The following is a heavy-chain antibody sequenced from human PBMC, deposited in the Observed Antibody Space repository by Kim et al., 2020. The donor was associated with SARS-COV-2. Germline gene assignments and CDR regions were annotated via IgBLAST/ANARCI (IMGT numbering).Heavy chain of an antibody. Sequence: YAQKFQGRVTMTRDTSISTAYMELSRLRSDDTAVYYCARVESVAVAYFDYWGQGTLVTVSS. V-gene: IGHV1-2*02. D-gene: IGHD6-19*01. CDR3: ARVESVAVAYFDY. J-gene: IGHJ4*02.